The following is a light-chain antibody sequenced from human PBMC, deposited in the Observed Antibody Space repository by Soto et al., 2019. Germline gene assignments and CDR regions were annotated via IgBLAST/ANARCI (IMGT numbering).Light chain of an antibody. CDR2: GVS. CDR1: SSNVGSYDR. Sequence: QSALTQPPSVSGSPGQSVTISCTGTSSNVGSYDRVSWYQQPPGTAPKLMSYGVSNRPSGVPDRFSGSKSGNTASLTISGLQAEDEADYYCSSFTSSSTLVFGGGTKLTVL. CDR3: SSFTSSSTLV. V-gene: IGLV2-18*02. J-gene: IGLJ2*01.